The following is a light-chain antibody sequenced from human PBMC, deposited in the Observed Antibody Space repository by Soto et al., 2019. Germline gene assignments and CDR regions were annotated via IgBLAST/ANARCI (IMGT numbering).Light chain of an antibody. Sequence: EIVLTQSPGTLSLSPGESATLSCRASQSFTSRSLAWYQQKPGLAPRLLISGTSNRAAGIPDRFSGSGSGTDFTLTISSLEPEDFAVYYCQQYDSSPRTFGQGTKVEIK. CDR3: QQYDSSPRT. V-gene: IGKV3-20*01. CDR1: QSFTSRS. CDR2: GTS. J-gene: IGKJ1*01.